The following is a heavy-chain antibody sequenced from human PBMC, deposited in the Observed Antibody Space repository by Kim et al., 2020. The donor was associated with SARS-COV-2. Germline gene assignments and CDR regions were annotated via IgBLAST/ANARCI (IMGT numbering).Heavy chain of an antibody. D-gene: IGHD3-16*02. CDR3: AREVDYVWGSYRRYPDY. CDR2: ISSSSSTI. Sequence: GGSLRLSCAASGFTFSSYSMNWVRQAPGKGLEWVSYISSSSSTIYYADSVKGRFTISRDNAKNSLYLQMNSLRDEDTAVYYCAREVDYVWGSYRRYPDYWGQGTLVTVSS. J-gene: IGHJ4*02. CDR1: GFTFSSYS. V-gene: IGHV3-48*02.